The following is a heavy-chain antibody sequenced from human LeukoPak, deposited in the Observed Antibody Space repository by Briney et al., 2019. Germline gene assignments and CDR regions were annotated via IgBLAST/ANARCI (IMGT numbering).Heavy chain of an antibody. D-gene: IGHD5-18*01. V-gene: IGHV4-59*08. CDR3: AISGYNDAFDI. CDR2: IYYSGST. J-gene: IGHJ3*02. CDR1: GGSISSYY. Sequence: SETLSLTCTVSGGSISSYYWSWIRQPPGKGLEWIGYIYYSGSTNYNPSLKSRVAISVDTSKNQFSLKLSSVTAADTAVYYCAISGYNDAFDIWGQGTMVTVSS.